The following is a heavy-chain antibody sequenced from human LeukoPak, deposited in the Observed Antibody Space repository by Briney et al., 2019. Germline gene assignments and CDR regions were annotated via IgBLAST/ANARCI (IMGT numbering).Heavy chain of an antibody. CDR3: ARASVGSSGPYRGAFDI. D-gene: IGHD6-19*01. J-gene: IGHJ3*02. Sequence: GGSLRLSCAASGFTVSSIYINWGRPAPGKGLELGSIFYSGDSTYYADSVKGRFTISRDNSKNTLFLQMNSLRAEDTAVYYCARASVGSSGPYRGAFDIWGQGTMVTVSS. V-gene: IGHV3-53*01. CDR1: GFTVSSIY. CDR2: FYSGDST.